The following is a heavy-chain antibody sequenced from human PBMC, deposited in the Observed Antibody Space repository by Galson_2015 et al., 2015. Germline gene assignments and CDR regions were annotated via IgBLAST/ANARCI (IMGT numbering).Heavy chain of an antibody. V-gene: IGHV4-34*01. Sequence: ETLSLTCAVYGGSFSGYYWSWIRQPPGKGLEWIGEINHSGSTNYNPSLKSRVTISVDTSKNQFSLKLSSVTAADTAVYYCARGPVHFWSGYSDYWGQGTLVTVSS. D-gene: IGHD3-3*02. CDR1: GGSFSGYY. CDR2: INHSGST. J-gene: IGHJ4*02. CDR3: ARGPVHFWSGYSDY.